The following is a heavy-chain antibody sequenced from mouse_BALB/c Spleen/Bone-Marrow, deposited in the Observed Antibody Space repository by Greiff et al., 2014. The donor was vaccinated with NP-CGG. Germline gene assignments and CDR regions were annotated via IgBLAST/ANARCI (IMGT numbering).Heavy chain of an antibody. V-gene: IGHV1S81*02. Sequence: QVQLKESGAELVKPGASVKLSCKAPGYTFTSYYMYWVKQRPGQGLEWIGGINPSNGGTNFNEKFKSKATLTVDKSSSTAYMQLSSLTSEDSAFYYCTRSYYAKEGAWFAYWGQGTLVTVSA. D-gene: IGHD1-1*01. CDR3: TRSYYAKEGAWFAY. CDR1: GYTFTSYY. CDR2: INPSNGGT. J-gene: IGHJ3*01.